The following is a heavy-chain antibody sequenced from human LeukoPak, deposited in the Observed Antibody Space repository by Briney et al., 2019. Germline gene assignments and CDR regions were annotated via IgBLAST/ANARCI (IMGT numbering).Heavy chain of an antibody. CDR1: GYTFTGYY. V-gene: IGHV1-2*02. CDR3: ARSGSYGFFDY. CDR2: INPNSGGT. D-gene: IGHD1-26*01. J-gene: IGHJ4*02. Sequence: VSSVKVSCKASGYTFTGYYMHWVRQAPGQGLEWMGWINPNSGGTNYAQKFQGRVTMTRDTSISTAYMELSRLRPDDTAVYYCARSGSYGFFDYWGQGTLVTVSS.